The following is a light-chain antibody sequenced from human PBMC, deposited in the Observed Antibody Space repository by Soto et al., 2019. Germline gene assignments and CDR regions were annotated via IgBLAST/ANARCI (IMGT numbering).Light chain of an antibody. J-gene: IGLJ1*01. Sequence: QSALTQPASVSGSPGQSITISCTGTSSDIGGYNFVSWYQQYPGEVPKLMIYDVNARPSGVSNRFAGSKSGNTASLTISGLHANDEADYYCSSYTSASTLVFGTGTKLTVL. CDR2: DVN. CDR1: SSDIGGYNF. CDR3: SSYTSASTLV. V-gene: IGLV2-14*01.